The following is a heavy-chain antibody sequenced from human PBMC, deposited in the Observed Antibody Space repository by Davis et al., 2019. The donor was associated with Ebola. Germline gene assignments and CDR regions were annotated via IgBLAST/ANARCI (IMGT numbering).Heavy chain of an antibody. J-gene: IGHJ4*02. V-gene: IGHV1-18*01. CDR1: GYTFTSYD. Sequence: AASVKVSCKASGYTFTSYDINWVRQAPGQGLEWVGWINPHNDNTNYAQNVQGRVIMTSDTATTTAYMEVGSLRSDDTAVYYCARAQFPTTSDHWGQGTLVTVSS. CDR3: ARAQFPTTSDH. CDR2: INPHNDNT. D-gene: IGHD1-1*01.